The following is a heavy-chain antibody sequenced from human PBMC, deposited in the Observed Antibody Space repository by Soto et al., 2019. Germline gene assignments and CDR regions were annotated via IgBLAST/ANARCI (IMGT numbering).Heavy chain of an antibody. J-gene: IGHJ6*02. CDR1: GYTFTAYH. CDR2: INPKFGDT. D-gene: IGHD3-10*02. V-gene: IGHV1-2*02. Sequence: QVRLVQSGAEVKEPGDSVRVSCEASGYTFTAYHIHWVRQAPGQGLEGMGWINPKFGDTGYAQDFQGRVSMTRDMSISTVYMELSRLTSDDTAIYYCARNMDYYYGRGSGNGHGVWGQGTTVTVFS. CDR3: ARNMDYYYGRGSGNGHGV.